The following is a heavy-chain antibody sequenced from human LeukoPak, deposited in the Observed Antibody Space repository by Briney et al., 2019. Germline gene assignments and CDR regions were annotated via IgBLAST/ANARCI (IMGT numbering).Heavy chain of an antibody. CDR1: GFPFSSYW. CDR2: LNQDGSAK. J-gene: IGHJ4*02. V-gene: IGHV3-7*01. D-gene: IGHD3-22*01. Sequence: GGFLRLSCAASGFPFSSYWMTWVRQAPGKGLEWVANLNQDGSAKYYVDSVRGRFSISRDNAKNSLYLEMNSLRAEDTAMYYCARDHYSGYYAYWGQGTLVTVSS. CDR3: ARDHYSGYYAY.